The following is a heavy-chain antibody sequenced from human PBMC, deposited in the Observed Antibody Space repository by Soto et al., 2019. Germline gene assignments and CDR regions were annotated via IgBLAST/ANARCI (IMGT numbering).Heavy chain of an antibody. CDR3: ASLPATSDFDY. J-gene: IGHJ4*02. Sequence: SETLSLTCAVSGGSINSYNWWSWVRQPPGKGLEWIGEIYHSGSTNYNPSLKSRVTISVDKSKNQFSLKLSSVTAADTAVYYCASLPATSDFDYWGQGTLVTVSS. V-gene: IGHV4-4*02. CDR1: GGSINSYNW. D-gene: IGHD2-2*01. CDR2: IYHSGST.